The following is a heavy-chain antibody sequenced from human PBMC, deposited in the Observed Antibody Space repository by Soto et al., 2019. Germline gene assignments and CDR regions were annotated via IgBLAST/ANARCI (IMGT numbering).Heavy chain of an antibody. V-gene: IGHV1-18*01. CDR1: GYTFTSYG. D-gene: IGHD6-19*01. J-gene: IGHJ6*02. CDR2: ISAYNGNS. CDR3: ATGIAVAYYYYGMDV. Sequence: QVQLVQSGAEVKKPGASVKVSCKASGYTFTSYGISWVRQAPGQGLEWMGWISAYNGNSNYAQKLQGRVTMTTDTSTSTAYMELRSLRADDTAVYYWATGIAVAYYYYGMDVWGQESTVTVSS.